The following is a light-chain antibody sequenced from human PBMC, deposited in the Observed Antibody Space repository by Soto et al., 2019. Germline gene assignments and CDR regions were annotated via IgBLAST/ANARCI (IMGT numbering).Light chain of an antibody. J-gene: IGKJ1*01. V-gene: IGKV3-20*01. CDR2: GAS. CDR1: QSVSSSY. Sequence: EVVLTQSPGTLSLSPGERATLSCRASQSVSSSYLAWYQQKPGQAPRLLIYGASSRATGIPDRFSGSGSGTDFTLTISRLVPEDFALYYCQQYGTSSWTFGQGTKVEIK. CDR3: QQYGTSSWT.